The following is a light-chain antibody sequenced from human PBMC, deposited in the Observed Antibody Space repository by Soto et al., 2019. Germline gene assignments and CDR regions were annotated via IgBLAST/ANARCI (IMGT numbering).Light chain of an antibody. J-gene: IGKJ2*01. CDR2: AAS. Sequence: DIQMTQSTSSLSASVGDRVTITCRARQNIYYYLNWYQQKPGKAPKLLIYAASSLQSGVPSRFSGRGSGTDFALTIDSLQPEDVATYYCQQSYSTPRTFGQGTKLEIK. CDR3: QQSYSTPRT. CDR1: QNIYYY. V-gene: IGKV1-39*01.